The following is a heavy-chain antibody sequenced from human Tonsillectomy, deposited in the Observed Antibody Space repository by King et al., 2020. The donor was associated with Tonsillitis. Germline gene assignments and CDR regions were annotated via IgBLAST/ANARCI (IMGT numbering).Heavy chain of an antibody. Sequence: VQLVQSGGGLVKPGGSLRVSCAASGFTFNSHNMNWVRQAPGKGLEWVSSISATSSYIYYADSVKGRFTISRDNAMNSLYLQMNNLRADDTAVYYCARDSAGSYPYNWFDPWGQGTLVTVSS. CDR3: ARDSAGSYPYNWFDP. V-gene: IGHV3-21*01. CDR2: ISATSSYI. CDR1: GFTFNSHN. D-gene: IGHD1-26*01. J-gene: IGHJ5*02.